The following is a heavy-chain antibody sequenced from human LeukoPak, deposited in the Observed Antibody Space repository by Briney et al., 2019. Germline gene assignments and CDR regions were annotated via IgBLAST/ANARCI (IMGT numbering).Heavy chain of an antibody. Sequence: PGGSLRLSCAASGFTFSSYEMNWVRQAPGKGLEWVSYISSSGSTIYYADSVKGRFTISRDNAKNSLFLQVSSLRAEDTAVYYCTTSDINYRPFDNWGQGTLVTVSS. J-gene: IGHJ4*02. CDR2: ISSSGSTI. D-gene: IGHD4-11*01. CDR3: TTSDINYRPFDN. V-gene: IGHV3-48*03. CDR1: GFTFSSYE.